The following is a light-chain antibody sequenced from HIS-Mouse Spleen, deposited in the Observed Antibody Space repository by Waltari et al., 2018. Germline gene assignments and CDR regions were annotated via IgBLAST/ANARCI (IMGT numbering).Light chain of an antibody. CDR2: EDS. CDR1: ALPKKY. Sequence: SYELTQPPSVSVSPGQTARNTCSGDALPKKYAYWYQQKSGKAPVLVIYEDSKRPSGIPERFSGSSSGTMATLTISGAQVEDEADYYCYSTDSSGNHRVFGGGTKLTVL. V-gene: IGLV3-10*01. CDR3: YSTDSSGNHRV. J-gene: IGLJ2*01.